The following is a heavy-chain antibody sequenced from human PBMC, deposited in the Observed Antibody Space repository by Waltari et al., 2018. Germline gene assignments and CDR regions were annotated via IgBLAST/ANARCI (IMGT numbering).Heavy chain of an antibody. Sequence: EVQLVQSGAEVKKLGESLKISCKGSGYSLTSYWIGWVRQMPGKGLEWMGIIYPGDADTGYSPSSQGQVTNSADESVRSAYLQWSSLEASATAMLYCARRVDYYCGMDVWGQGTTVTVSS. J-gene: IGHJ6*02. CDR1: GYSLTSYW. CDR2: IYPGDADT. CDR3: ARRVDYYCGMDV. V-gene: IGHV5-51*01.